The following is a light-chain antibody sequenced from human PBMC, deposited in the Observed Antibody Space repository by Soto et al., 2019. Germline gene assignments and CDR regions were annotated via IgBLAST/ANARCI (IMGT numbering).Light chain of an antibody. CDR3: QSYDSSLSGWV. J-gene: IGLJ3*02. Sequence: QSVLTQPPSESGAPGQRVTISCTGSSSNIGAGYDVHWYQQLPGTAPKFLIYGNSNRPSGVPDRFSGSKSGTSASLAITGLQAEDEADYYCQSYDSSLSGWVFGGGTKVTVL. V-gene: IGLV1-40*01. CDR1: SSNIGAGYD. CDR2: GNS.